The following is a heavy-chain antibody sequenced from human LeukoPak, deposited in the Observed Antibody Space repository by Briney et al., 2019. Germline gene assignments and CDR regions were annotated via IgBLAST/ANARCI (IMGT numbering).Heavy chain of an antibody. CDR3: ARAGSSGPYCTIGSCYGMDV. CDR1: GGSISSSNC. CDR2: GYCKGRS. V-gene: IGHV4-30-4*08. Sequence: SGTLSLTCAVSGGSISSSNCWSWVRQPPGKGLEWVGYGYCKGRSYYNSSLRSRLTMPVDTSSNQFSLELSSVTAADTAVYYCARAGSSGPYCTIGSCYGMDVWGQGTTVNVSS. J-gene: IGHJ6*02. D-gene: IGHD2-8*01.